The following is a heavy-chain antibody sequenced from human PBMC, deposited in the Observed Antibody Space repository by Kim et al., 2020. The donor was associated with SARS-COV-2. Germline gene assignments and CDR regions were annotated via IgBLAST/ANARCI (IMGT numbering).Heavy chain of an antibody. D-gene: IGHD3-22*01. V-gene: IGHV1-2*02. CDR1: GYTFTGYY. CDR2: INPNSGGT. J-gene: IGHJ6*02. CDR3: ARGALLHLLLDPYGMDV. Sequence: ASVKVSCKASGYTFTGYYMHWVRQAPGQGLEWMGWINPNSGGTNYAQKFQGRVTMTRDTSISTAYMELSRLRSDDTAVYYCARGALLHLLLDPYGMDVWGQGTTVTVSS.